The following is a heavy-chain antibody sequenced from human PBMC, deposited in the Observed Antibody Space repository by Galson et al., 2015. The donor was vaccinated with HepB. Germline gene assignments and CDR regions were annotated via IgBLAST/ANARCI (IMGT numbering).Heavy chain of an antibody. J-gene: IGHJ6*02. V-gene: IGHV3-21*01. CDR3: ARDPQYSSSWYYYYYGMDV. D-gene: IGHD6-13*01. CDR1: GFTFSSYS. Sequence: SLRLSCAASGFTFSSYSMNWVRQAPGKGLEWVSSISSSSSYIYYADSVKGRFTISRDNAKNSLYLQMNSLRAGDTAVYYCARDPQYSSSWYYYYYGMDVWGQGTTVTVSS. CDR2: ISSSSSYI.